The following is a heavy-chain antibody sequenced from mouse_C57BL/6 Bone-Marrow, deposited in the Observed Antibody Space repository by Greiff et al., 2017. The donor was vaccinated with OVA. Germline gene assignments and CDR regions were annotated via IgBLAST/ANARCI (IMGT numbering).Heavy chain of an antibody. Sequence: QVQLQQPGAELVRPGSSVKLSCKASGYTFTSYWMHWVKQRPIQGLEWIGNIDPSDSDTPYNQKFTDKATLTVDKSSRTAYMQLSSLTSADSAVYYCARLYYSKGYWYIDVWGTGTTVTVSS. CDR3: ARLYYSKGYWYIDV. D-gene: IGHD2-5*01. J-gene: IGHJ1*03. CDR2: IDPSDSDT. CDR1: GYTFTSYW. V-gene: IGHV1-52*01.